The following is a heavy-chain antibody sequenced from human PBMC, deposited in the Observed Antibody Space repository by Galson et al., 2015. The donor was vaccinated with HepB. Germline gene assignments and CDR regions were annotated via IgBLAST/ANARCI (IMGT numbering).Heavy chain of an antibody. CDR3: AREATIFGVVDAFDI. Sequence: SLRLSCAASGFTFSSYGMHWVRQAPGKGLEWVAVIWYDGSNKYYADSVKGRFTISRDNSKNTLYLQMNSLRAEDTAVYYCAREATIFGVVDAFDIWGQGTMVTVSS. CDR2: IWYDGSNK. J-gene: IGHJ3*02. D-gene: IGHD3-3*01. V-gene: IGHV3-33*01. CDR1: GFTFSSYG.